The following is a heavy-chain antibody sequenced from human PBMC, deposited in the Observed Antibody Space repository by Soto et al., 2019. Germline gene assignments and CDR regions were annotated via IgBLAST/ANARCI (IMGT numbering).Heavy chain of an antibody. D-gene: IGHD2-15*01. CDR3: ARGYCSGGSCYSAGFDY. CDR1: GFTVSSNY. J-gene: IGHJ4*02. Sequence: PGGSLRLSCAASGFTVSSNYMSWVRQAPGKGLEWVSVIYSGGSTYYADSVKGRFTISRDNSKNTLYLQMNSLRAEDTAVYYCARGYCSGGSCYSAGFDYWGQGTLVTVYS. CDR2: IYSGGST. V-gene: IGHV3-66*01.